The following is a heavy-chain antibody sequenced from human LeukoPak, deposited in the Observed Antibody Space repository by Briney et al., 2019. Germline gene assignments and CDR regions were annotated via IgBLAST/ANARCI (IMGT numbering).Heavy chain of an antibody. D-gene: IGHD2-15*01. CDR3: AKDADSPYDY. CDR1: GFTFSSHG. J-gene: IGHJ4*02. V-gene: IGHV3-30*18. CDR2: ISYDGSNK. Sequence: PGGSLRLSCAASGFTFSSHGMHWVRQAPGKGLEWVAVISYDGSNKYYADSVKGRFTISRDNSKNTLYLQMNSLRAEDTAVYYCAKDADSPYDYWGQGTLVTVSS.